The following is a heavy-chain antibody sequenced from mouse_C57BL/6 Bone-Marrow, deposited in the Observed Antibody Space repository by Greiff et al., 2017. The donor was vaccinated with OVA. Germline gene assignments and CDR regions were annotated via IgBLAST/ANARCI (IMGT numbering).Heavy chain of an antibody. D-gene: IGHD1-1*01. J-gene: IGHJ3*01. CDR1: GYTFTSYW. CDR3: ARGRAYYGSSYFAY. V-gene: IGHV1-55*01. CDR2: IYPGSGST. Sequence: VQLQQPGAELVKPGASVKMSCKASGYTFTSYWITWVKQRPGQGLEWIGDIYPGSGSTNYNEKFKSKATLTVDTSSSTAYMQLSSLTSEDSAVYYCARGRAYYGSSYFAYWGQGTLVTVSA.